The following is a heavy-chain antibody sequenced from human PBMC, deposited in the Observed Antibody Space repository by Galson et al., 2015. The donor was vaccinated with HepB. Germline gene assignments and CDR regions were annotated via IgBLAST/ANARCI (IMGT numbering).Heavy chain of an antibody. J-gene: IGHJ6*02. CDR3: ARGWLQLRYYGMDV. CDR1: GGTFSSYA. Sequence: SVKVSCKASGGTFSSYAISWVRQAPGQGPEWMGGIIPIFGTANYAQKFQGRVTITADESTSTAYMELSSLRSEDTAVYYCARGWLQLRYYGMDVWGQGTTVTVSS. CDR2: IIPIFGTA. V-gene: IGHV1-69*13. D-gene: IGHD5-24*01.